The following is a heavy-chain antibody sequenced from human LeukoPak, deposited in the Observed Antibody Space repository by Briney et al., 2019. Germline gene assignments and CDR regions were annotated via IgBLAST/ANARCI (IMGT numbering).Heavy chain of an antibody. J-gene: IGHJ6*03. CDR2: ISTVITYK. CDR3: ERHGSGFYLSYYMDV. Sequence: GGSLRLSCAASGFTFTDYSMTWVRQAPGKGLEGVSSISTVITYKFYSDSVKGRFTISRDNAKNTLYLQMSSLPDEHLSIYYCERHGSGFYLSYYMDVSGRGTPVTVSS. CDR1: GFTFTDYS. V-gene: IGHV3-21*01. D-gene: IGHD6-25*01.